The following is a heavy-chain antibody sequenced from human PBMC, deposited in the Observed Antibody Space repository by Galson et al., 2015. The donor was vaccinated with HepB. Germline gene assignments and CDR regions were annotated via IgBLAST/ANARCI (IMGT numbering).Heavy chain of an antibody. CDR2: TCYRSKWYN. J-gene: IGHJ5*02. CDR3: AGDPSGSYWGRWLDL. Sequence: CAISGDSVSSNSAAWNWIRQSPSRGLEWLGRTCYRSKWYNDYAESVKSRMTIKPDTSKNEFSLQLNSVTPEDTAVYYCAGDPSGSYWGRWLDLCGQRIPVTVSS. V-gene: IGHV6-1*01. D-gene: IGHD1-26*01. CDR1: GDSVSSNSAA.